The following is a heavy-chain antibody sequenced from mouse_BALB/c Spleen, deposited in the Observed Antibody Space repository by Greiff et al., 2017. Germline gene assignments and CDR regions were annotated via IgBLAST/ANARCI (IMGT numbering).Heavy chain of an antibody. CDR1: GYSITSGYY. J-gene: IGHJ3*01. Sequence: EVQLQESGPGLVKPSQSLSLTCSVTGYSITSGYYWNLIRQFPGNKLEWMGYISYDGSNNYNPSLKNRISITRDTSKNQFFLKLNSVTTEDTATYYCASGNYEVWFAYWGQGTLVTVSA. CDR3: ASGNYEVWFAY. CDR2: ISYDGSN. D-gene: IGHD2-1*01. V-gene: IGHV3-6*02.